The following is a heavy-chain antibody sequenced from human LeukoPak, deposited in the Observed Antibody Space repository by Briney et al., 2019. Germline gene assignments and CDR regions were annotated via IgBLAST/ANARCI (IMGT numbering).Heavy chain of an antibody. Sequence: TSETLSLTCTVSGGSIRSSHYYWGWIRQPPGKGLEWIGTSYFSGGTLYTPSLKSRFTMSVDSSKNQFSLKLTSVTAADTAVYYCAGSSSIVAVPSAITVAFDIWGQGTMVTVSS. D-gene: IGHD2-2*01. CDR2: SYFSGGT. CDR3: AGSSSIVAVPSAITVAFDI. V-gene: IGHV4-39*01. CDR1: GGSIRSSHYY. J-gene: IGHJ3*02.